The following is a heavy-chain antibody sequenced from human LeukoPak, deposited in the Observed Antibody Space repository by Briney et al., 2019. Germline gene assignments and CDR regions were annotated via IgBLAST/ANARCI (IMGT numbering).Heavy chain of an antibody. Sequence: GGSLRLSCAASGFTFSDYYMSWIRQAPGKGLEWVSYISSSGSTIYYADSVKGRFTISRDNAKNSLYLQMNSLRAEDTAVYYCAKEIHYDYVWGSPNPTPFDYWGQGTLVTASS. CDR3: AKEIHYDYVWGSPNPTPFDY. V-gene: IGHV3-11*01. D-gene: IGHD3-16*01. CDR2: ISSSGSTI. CDR1: GFTFSDYY. J-gene: IGHJ4*02.